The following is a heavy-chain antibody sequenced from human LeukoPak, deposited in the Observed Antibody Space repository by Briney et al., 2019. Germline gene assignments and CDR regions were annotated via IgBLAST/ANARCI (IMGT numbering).Heavy chain of an antibody. CDR1: GYTFTSYD. Sequence: ASVKVSCKASGYTFTSYDINWVRRATGQGLEWMGWMNPNSGNTGYAQKFQGRVTMTRNTSISTAYMELSSLRSEDTAEYYCARGGGYSSSSGRYYYYYGMDVWGQGTTVTVSS. J-gene: IGHJ6*02. CDR2: MNPNSGNT. D-gene: IGHD6-6*01. V-gene: IGHV1-8*01. CDR3: ARGGGYSSSSGRYYYYYGMDV.